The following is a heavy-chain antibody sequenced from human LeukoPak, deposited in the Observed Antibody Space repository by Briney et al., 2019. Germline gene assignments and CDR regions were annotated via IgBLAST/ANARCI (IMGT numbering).Heavy chain of an antibody. V-gene: IGHV4-61*01. D-gene: IGHD2-15*01. CDR2: IYYSGST. Sequence: SETLSLTCTVSGGSVSSGSYYWSWIRQPPGKGLEWIGYIYYSGSTNYNPSLKSRVTISVDTSKNQFSLKLSSVSAADTAVYYCARGGVAAGRYNWFDPWGQGTLVTVSS. CDR3: ARGGVAAGRYNWFDP. CDR1: GGSVSSGSYY. J-gene: IGHJ5*02.